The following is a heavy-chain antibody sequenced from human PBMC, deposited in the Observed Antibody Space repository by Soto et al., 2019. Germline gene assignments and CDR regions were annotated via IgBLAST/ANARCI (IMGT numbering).Heavy chain of an antibody. CDR3: ARDSSLHQPLFYGMDV. CDR2: MYSGGST. D-gene: IGHD2-2*01. CDR1: GLTVSSNY. Sequence: EVQLVESGGVLVQPGGSPRLSCAASGLTVSSNYMSWVRQAPGKGLEWVSVMYSGGSTYYADSVKGRFIISRDNYKNTLYLQMDSLRVEDTAVYYCARDSSLHQPLFYGMDVWGQGTTVTVSS. J-gene: IGHJ6*02. V-gene: IGHV3-66*01.